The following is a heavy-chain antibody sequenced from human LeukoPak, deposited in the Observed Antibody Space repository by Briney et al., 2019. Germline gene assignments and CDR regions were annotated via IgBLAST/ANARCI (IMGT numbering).Heavy chain of an antibody. V-gene: IGHV3-9*01. J-gene: IGHJ3*02. CDR1: GFTFDDYA. CDR3: ARELGYYGSGSYYQVVFDI. CDR2: ISWNSGSI. D-gene: IGHD3-10*01. Sequence: GGSLRLSCAASGFTFDDYAMHWVRHAPGKGLEWVSGISWNSGSIGYADSVKGRFTISRDNAKNSLYLQMNSLRAEDTAVYYCARELGYYGSGSYYQVVFDIWGQGTMVTVSS.